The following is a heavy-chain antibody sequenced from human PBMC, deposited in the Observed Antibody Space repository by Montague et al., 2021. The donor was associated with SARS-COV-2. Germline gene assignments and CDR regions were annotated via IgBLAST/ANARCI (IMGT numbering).Heavy chain of an antibody. D-gene: IGHD2-2*01. V-gene: IGHV4-61*03. CDR3: ANFRWPKLLSWTLYYGMDD. J-gene: IGHJ6*02. Sequence: NNNPSLKSRVTISVDTSKNHFTLRLSSVTAANTAVYYCANFRWPKLLSWTLYYGMDDWGQGTTVTVSS.